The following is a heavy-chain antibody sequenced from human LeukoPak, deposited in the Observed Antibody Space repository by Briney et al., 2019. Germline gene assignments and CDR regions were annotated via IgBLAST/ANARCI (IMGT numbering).Heavy chain of an antibody. V-gene: IGHV3-48*04. J-gene: IGHJ4*02. CDR2: ISNSGSTI. D-gene: IGHD3-10*01. CDR3: AKGELFDY. Sequence: GGSLRLSCAASGFTFSSYSMNWVRQAPGKGLEWVSYISNSGSTIYYADSVKGRFTISRDNAKNTLYLQMNSLRAEDTAVYYCAKGELFDYWGQGTLVTVSS. CDR1: GFTFSSYS.